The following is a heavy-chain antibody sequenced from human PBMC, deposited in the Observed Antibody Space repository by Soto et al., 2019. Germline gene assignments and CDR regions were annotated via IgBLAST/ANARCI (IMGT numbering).Heavy chain of an antibody. CDR1: GGSFSGYY. CDR2: INHSRST. D-gene: IGHD3-10*01. J-gene: IGHJ6*01. CDR3: ARGKDVPYYYGSVRSRYYYYGMDV. Sequence: QVQLQQWGAGLLKPSETLSLTCAVYGGSFSGYYWSWIRQPPGKGLEWIGEINHSRSTNYNPSLKSRVTRPVDTSKNQFSLKLSSVTAADTAVYYCARGKDVPYYYGSVRSRYYYYGMDVWGQGTTVTVSS. V-gene: IGHV4-34*01.